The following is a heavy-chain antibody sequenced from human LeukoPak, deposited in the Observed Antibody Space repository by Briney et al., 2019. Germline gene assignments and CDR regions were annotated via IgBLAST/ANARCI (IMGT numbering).Heavy chain of an antibody. D-gene: IGHD1-26*01. Sequence: GASVKVSCKASGYTFTSYGISWVRQAPGQGLEWMGWISAYNGSTNYAQKLQGRVTMTTDTSTSTAYMELRSLRSDDTAVYYCARDRCIVGATGAEEFDYWGQGTLVTVSS. J-gene: IGHJ4*02. V-gene: IGHV1-18*01. CDR2: ISAYNGST. CDR1: GYTFTSYG. CDR3: ARDRCIVGATGAEEFDY.